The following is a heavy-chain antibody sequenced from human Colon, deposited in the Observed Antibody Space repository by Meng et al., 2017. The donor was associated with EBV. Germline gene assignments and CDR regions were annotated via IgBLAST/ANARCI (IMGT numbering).Heavy chain of an antibody. V-gene: IGHV4-30-4*01. CDR3: SRDRGGLGAFDY. D-gene: IGHD5-12*01. CDR2: TYYSGRN. CDR1: GCSISSDDYY. J-gene: IGHJ4*02. Sequence: QVQREESGPGLMKPAHTRSPTCTVSGCSISSDDYYWSWNPQPPGKGLEWIGYTYYSGRNYYNPFLKSRVIISVDTSKNPFFLKLSSVTAAENVLYCCSRDRGGLGAFDYWGQGTLVTVSS.